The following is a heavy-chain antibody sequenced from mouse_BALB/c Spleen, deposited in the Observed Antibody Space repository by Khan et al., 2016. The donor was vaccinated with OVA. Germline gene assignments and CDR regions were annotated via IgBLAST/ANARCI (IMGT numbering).Heavy chain of an antibody. D-gene: IGHD2-14*01. Sequence: VQLQESGAELARPGASVKMSCKASGYTFTSYTIHWIKMRPGQGLEWIGYINPSNGYTNYNQKFKDKATLTADKSSTTAYMQLSSLTSDDSAVYNCVRAGDYYRNDGWFAYWCLGSLENVSA. CDR1: GYTFTSYT. V-gene: IGHV1-4*01. J-gene: IGHJ3*01. CDR3: VRAGDYYRNDGWFAY. CDR2: INPSNGYT.